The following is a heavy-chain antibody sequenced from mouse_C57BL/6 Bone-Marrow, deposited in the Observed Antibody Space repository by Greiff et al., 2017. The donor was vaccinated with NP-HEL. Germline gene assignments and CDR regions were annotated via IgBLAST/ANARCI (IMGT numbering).Heavy chain of an antibody. D-gene: IGHD2-4*01. CDR1: GYTFTGYW. Sequence: QVQLKQSGAELMKPGASVKLSCKATGYTFTGYWIEWVKQRPGHGLEWIGEILPGSGRTNYNEKFKGKATFTADTSSNTAYMQLSSLTTEDSAFYCCARGELRPGFDYWGQGTTLTVSS. V-gene: IGHV1-9*01. CDR3: ARGELRPGFDY. CDR2: ILPGSGRT. J-gene: IGHJ2*01.